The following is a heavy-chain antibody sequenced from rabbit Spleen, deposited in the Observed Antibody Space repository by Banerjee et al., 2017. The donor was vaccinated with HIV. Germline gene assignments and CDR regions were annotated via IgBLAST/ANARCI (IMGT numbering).Heavy chain of an antibody. CDR3: VREVAAKFSL. V-gene: IGHV1S47*01. D-gene: IGHD4-1*01. Sequence: QEQLVESGGGLVRPGGSLKLSCKASGFDFSNYGVSWVRQAPGKGLEWIGYIDPVFGITYYANWVNGRFTISSHNAQNTLFLQLNSLTAADTATYFCVREVAAKFSLWGPGTLVTVS. J-gene: IGHJ4*01. CDR2: IDPVFGIT. CDR1: GFDFSNYG.